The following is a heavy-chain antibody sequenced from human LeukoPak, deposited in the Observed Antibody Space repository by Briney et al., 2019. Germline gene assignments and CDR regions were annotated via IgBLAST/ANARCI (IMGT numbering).Heavy chain of an antibody. CDR3: ASRGGSPSVFDY. CDR2: IYHSGST. Sequence: PSGTLSLTCAVSGGSISRSNWWSWVRQPPGKGLEWIGEIYHSGSTNCNPSLKSRVTISVDKSKNKLSLKLRSVTAADTAVYYCASRGGSPSVFDYWGQGTLVTVSS. J-gene: IGHJ4*02. V-gene: IGHV4-4*02. D-gene: IGHD1-26*01. CDR1: GGSISRSNW.